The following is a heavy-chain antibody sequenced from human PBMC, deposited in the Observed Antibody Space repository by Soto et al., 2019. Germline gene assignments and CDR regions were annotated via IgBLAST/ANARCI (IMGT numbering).Heavy chain of an antibody. CDR2: ISGSGGST. V-gene: IGHV3-23*01. CDR1: GFTFSSHA. D-gene: IGHD3-10*01. J-gene: IGHJ6*02. CDR3: AREFRSITMVRGVRYYGMDV. Sequence: LRLSCAASGFTFSSHAMNWVRQAPGEGLEWVSAISGSGGSTNYADSVKGRFTISRDNSKNTLYLQMNSLRAEDTAVYYCAREFRSITMVRGVRYYGMDVWGQGTTVTVSS.